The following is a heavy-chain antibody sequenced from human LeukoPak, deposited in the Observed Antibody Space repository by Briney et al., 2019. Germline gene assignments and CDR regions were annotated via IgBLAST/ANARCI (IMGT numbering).Heavy chain of an antibody. CDR1: GFTVSSNY. D-gene: IGHD3-3*01. CDR2: IYRGGST. V-gene: IGHV3-53*01. Sequence: GGSLRLSCAASGFTVSSNYMSWVRQAPGKGMEWVSVIYRGGSTYYAASVTRLFTISRDNSKNTLYLQMNSLRAEDTAVYYCARCTVGDFWSGYLYYHYYYMDVWGKGTTVTVSS. J-gene: IGHJ6*03. CDR3: ARCTVGDFWSGYLYYHYYYMDV.